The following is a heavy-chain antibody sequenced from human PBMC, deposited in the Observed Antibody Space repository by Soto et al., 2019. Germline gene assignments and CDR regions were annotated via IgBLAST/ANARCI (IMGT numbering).Heavy chain of an antibody. V-gene: IGHV4-59*01. CDR1: GGSISSYY. CDR2: IYYSGST. CDR3: ARSLDYCSGGSCYPPGY. Sequence: LSLTCTVSGGSISSYYWSWIRQPPGKGLEWIGYIYYSGSTNYNPSLKSRVTISVDTSKNQFSLKLSSVTAADTAVYYCARSLDYCSGGSCYPPGYWGQGTLVTVSS. J-gene: IGHJ4*01. D-gene: IGHD2-15*01.